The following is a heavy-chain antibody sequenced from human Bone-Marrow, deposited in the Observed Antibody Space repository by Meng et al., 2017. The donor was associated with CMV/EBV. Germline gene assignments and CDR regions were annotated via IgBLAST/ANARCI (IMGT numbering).Heavy chain of an antibody. J-gene: IGHJ4*02. CDR2: IYYSGST. CDR1: GGSISSYY. CDR3: ARVVYYDSSGTFDY. V-gene: IGHV4-59*01. D-gene: IGHD3-22*01. Sequence: SETLSLTCTVSGGSISSYYWSWIRQPPGKGLEWIGYIYYSGSTNYNPSLKSRVTISVDTSKNQFSLKLSSVTAADTAVYYCARVVYYDSSGTFDYWGQGTLVTASS.